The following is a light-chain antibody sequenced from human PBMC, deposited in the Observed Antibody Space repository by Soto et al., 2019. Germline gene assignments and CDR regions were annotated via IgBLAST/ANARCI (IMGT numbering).Light chain of an antibody. CDR1: QSISDS. V-gene: IGKV1-5*01. CDR2: DAS. Sequence: DIQMTQSPSTLSASVGDRVTITCRASQSISDSLAWYQQKPGKAPDLLISDASSLERGVPSRFSGSGSGTEFTLTISSRQPHDFATYYCQQYNGYSRRFGQGTKADTK. J-gene: IGKJ1*01. CDR3: QQYNGYSRR.